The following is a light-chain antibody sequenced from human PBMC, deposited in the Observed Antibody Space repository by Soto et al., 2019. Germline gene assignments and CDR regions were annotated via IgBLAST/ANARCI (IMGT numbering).Light chain of an antibody. Sequence: DIPMPQSPSTLSASVGDTVTITCRASQSISNWLAWYQQKPGQAPKLLIHKASTLESGVPSRFSGSGSGTEFTLTISSLQPDDFATFYCQQYDRFPYTFGQGTKLEIK. J-gene: IGKJ2*01. CDR1: QSISNW. CDR2: KAS. CDR3: QQYDRFPYT. V-gene: IGKV1-5*03.